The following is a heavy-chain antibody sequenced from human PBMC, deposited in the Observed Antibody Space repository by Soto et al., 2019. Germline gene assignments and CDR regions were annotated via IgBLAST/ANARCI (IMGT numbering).Heavy chain of an antibody. CDR2: INPNSGGT. D-gene: IGHD3-22*01. Sequence: GASVKVSCKASGYTFTGYYMHWVRQAPGQGLEWMGWINPNSGGTNYAQKFQGRVTMTRDTSISTAYMEMSRLRSADKAVYYCAGDRRITMIVGGWYYYYGMDVWGQGTTVTVSS. V-gene: IGHV1-2*02. CDR3: AGDRRITMIVGGWYYYYGMDV. J-gene: IGHJ6*02. CDR1: GYTFTGYY.